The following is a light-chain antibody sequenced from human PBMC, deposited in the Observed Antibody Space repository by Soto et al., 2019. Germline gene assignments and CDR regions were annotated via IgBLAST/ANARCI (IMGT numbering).Light chain of an antibody. CDR3: RQYGRSLGFA. J-gene: IGKJ4*01. V-gene: IGKV3-20*01. CDR1: QSVSSNF. Sequence: EIVLTQSPGTLSLSPGERATLSCRASQSVSSNFLAWYQEQPGQAPRLLIYCASNRATGIPDRCSGSGSGTDFTLTISRLEHEGFALYYCRQYGRSLGFALGGGTKVEIK. CDR2: CAS.